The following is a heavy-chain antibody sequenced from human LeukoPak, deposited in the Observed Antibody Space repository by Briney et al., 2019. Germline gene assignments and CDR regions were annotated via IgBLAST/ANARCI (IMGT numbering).Heavy chain of an antibody. V-gene: IGHV1-18*01. CDR1: GYTFTSYG. J-gene: IGHJ4*02. D-gene: IGHD3-9*01. Sequence: ASVKVSCKASGYTFTSYGINWVRQAPGQGLEWMGWISAYNGNTNYAQKLQGRVTMTTDTSTSTAYMELRSLRPDDTAVYYCARGPYYAILTGFRTHRPFDYWGQGTLVTVSS. CDR2: ISAYNGNT. CDR3: ARGPYYAILTGFRTHRPFDY.